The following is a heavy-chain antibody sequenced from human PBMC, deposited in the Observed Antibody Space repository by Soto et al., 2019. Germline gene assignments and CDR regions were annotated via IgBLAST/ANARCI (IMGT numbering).Heavy chain of an antibody. CDR3: ATYGDDGDCHHLCCHDS. CDR2: VHFSGTT. J-gene: IGHJ4*02. Sequence: SETLSLTCSVSDGSVRNGMYYWSWVRQPPGKGLEWLGNVHFSGTTIYNPSLMGRVTMSVDMSRDRVFLELTYVTAADTGIYYCATYGDDGDCHHLCCHDSSGQVTQGTV. D-gene: IGHD2-21*01. CDR1: DGSVRNGMYY. V-gene: IGHV4-61*03.